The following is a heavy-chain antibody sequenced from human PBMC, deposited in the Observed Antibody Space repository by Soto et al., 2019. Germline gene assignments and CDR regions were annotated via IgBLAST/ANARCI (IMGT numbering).Heavy chain of an antibody. CDR2: IYPFNGDS. CDR3: AMVLNGEAGWGS. D-gene: IGHD2-8*01. V-gene: IGHV1-18*01. J-gene: IGHJ4*02. Sequence: QVQLVQSGGEVRKPGASVRVSCNFTNYGIFWVRQAPGHGLEWMAWIYPFNGDSHYAQKLQGRVTLTTDTSTSTAYMDLRSLTSDDTAIYYCAMVLNGEAGWGSGGQGTLVTVSS. CDR1: FTNYG.